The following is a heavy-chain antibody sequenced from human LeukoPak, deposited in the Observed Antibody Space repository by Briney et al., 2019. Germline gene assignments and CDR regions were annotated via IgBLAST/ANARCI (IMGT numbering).Heavy chain of an antibody. D-gene: IGHD4-11*01. Sequence: SETLSLTCTVSGGSISSSSYYWGWIRQPPGKGLEWIGSIYYSGSTYYNPSLKSRVTISVDTSKNQFSLKLSSVTAADTAVYYCARSNYYFDYWGQGTLVTVSS. V-gene: IGHV4-39*07. J-gene: IGHJ4*02. CDR3: ARSNYYFDY. CDR2: IYYSGST. CDR1: GGSISSSSYY.